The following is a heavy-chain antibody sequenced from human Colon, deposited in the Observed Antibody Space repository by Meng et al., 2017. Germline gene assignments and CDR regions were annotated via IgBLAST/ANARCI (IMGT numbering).Heavy chain of an antibody. CDR1: AFSFSPYW. D-gene: IGHD1-1*01. J-gene: IGHJ4*02. CDR3: VRKKEKGYFAD. V-gene: IGHV3-7*01. CDR2: IKRDGSEK. Sequence: GGSLRLSCTASAFSFSPYWMSWVRQAPGKGLEWVANIKRDGSEKYYVGSVRGRFTISRDNAKNSLYLQMNSPRAEDTAVYYCVRKKEKGYFADWGQGTLVTVSS.